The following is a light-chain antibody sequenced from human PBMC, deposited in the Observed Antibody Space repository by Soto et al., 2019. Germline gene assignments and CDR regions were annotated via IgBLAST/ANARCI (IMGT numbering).Light chain of an antibody. Sequence: DIQMTPSPSTPSASVGERVTIPCRASQSVSNWLAWYQQKPGKAPNLLIYDVSSLESGVPSRFSGSGSGTEFILTISSLQPDDFATYYCQQYDSYSWTFGQGTKVDIK. CDR1: QSVSNW. CDR2: DVS. V-gene: IGKV1-5*01. CDR3: QQYDSYSWT. J-gene: IGKJ1*01.